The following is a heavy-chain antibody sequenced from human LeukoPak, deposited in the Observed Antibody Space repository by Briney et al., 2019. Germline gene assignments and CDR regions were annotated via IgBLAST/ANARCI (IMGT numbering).Heavy chain of an antibody. Sequence: TLSLTCTVSGGSISSSSYYWSWIRQPAGKGLEWIGRIYTSGSTNYNPSLKSRVTISVDTSKNQFSLKLSSVTAADTAVYYCASIYCSSTSCYEGFDPWGQGTLVTVSS. V-gene: IGHV4-61*02. CDR3: ASIYCSSTSCYEGFDP. D-gene: IGHD2-2*01. CDR2: IYTSGST. CDR1: GGSISSSSYY. J-gene: IGHJ5*02.